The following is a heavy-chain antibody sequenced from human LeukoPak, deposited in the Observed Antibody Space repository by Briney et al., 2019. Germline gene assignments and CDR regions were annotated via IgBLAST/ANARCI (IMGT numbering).Heavy chain of an antibody. CDR2: IYYSGSA. CDR3: ARAGKVGKHWFDP. CDR1: GGSISSSSYY. J-gene: IGHJ5*02. Sequence: SETLSLTCTVSGGSISSSSYYWGWIRQRPGKGLEWIGYIYYSGSASFNPSLKSRVTISVDPSKNQFSLKVTSVTVADTAVYFCARAGKVGKHWFDPWGQGTLVTVSS. D-gene: IGHD1-1*01. V-gene: IGHV4-31*03.